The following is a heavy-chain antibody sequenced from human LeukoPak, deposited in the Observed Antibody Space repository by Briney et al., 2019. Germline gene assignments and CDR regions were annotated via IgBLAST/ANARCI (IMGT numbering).Heavy chain of an antibody. D-gene: IGHD5-12*01. CDR2: IDTDGSRT. CDR3: AKGDGGSETYFYMDV. J-gene: IGHJ6*03. V-gene: IGHV3-74*01. CDR1: GFTLSTSW. Sequence: GGSLRLSCAASGFTLSTSWMHWVRQAPGKGLVWVSRIDTDGSRTSYADSVKGRFTISRDNSKNTVYLQMNSLRREDTAVYYCAKGDGGSETYFYMDVWGKGTAVTVSS.